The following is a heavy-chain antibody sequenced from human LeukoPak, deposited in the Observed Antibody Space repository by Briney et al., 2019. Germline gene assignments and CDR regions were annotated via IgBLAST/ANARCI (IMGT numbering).Heavy chain of an antibody. CDR3: ADYGSGYWPAAY. D-gene: IGHD3-10*01. Sequence: PGGSLRLSCAASGFTFSSYAMSWVRQAPGKGLEWVSAISGSGGSTYYADSVKGRFTISRDDSENSVYLQMNSLKTEDTAVYYCADYGSGYWPAAYWGQGTLVTVSS. CDR1: GFTFSSYA. CDR2: ISGSGGST. J-gene: IGHJ4*02. V-gene: IGHV3-23*01.